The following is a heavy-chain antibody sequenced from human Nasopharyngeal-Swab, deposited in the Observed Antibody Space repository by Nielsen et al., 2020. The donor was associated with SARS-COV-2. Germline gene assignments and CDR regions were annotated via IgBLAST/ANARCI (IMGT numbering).Heavy chain of an antibody. V-gene: IGHV1-45*02. Sequence: SVKVSCKASGFSITYRFLHWLRQAPGQALAWMGWITPFNGNAKYAQKFQGRVSITRDGSRTTASLELRSLRPDDTAMYFCASGQCINGVCNPTDGLDVWGQGTSVTVS. CDR1: GFSITYRF. CDR3: ASGQCINGVCNPTDGLDV. J-gene: IGHJ6*02. CDR2: ITPFNGNA. D-gene: IGHD2-8*01.